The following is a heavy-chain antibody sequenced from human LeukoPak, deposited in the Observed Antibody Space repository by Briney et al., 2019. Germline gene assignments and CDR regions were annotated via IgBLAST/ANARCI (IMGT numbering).Heavy chain of an antibody. D-gene: IGHD3-10*01. CDR1: GGTFSSYA. CDR2: IIPIFGTA. CDR3: ARDYGSGSYYGFDY. V-gene: IGHV1-69*05. Sequence: SVKVSCKASGGTFSSYAISWVRQAPGQGLEWMGRIIPIFGTANYAQKFQGRVTITTDESTSTAYVELSSLRSEDTAVYYCARDYGSGSYYGFDYWGQGTLVTVSS. J-gene: IGHJ4*02.